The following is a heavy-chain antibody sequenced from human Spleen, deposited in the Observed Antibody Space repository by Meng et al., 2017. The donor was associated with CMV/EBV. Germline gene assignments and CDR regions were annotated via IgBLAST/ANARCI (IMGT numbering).Heavy chain of an antibody. CDR3: ARVDILTGSKPFDY. D-gene: IGHD3-9*01. CDR1: GGSFSGYY. J-gene: IGHJ4*02. V-gene: IGHV4-34*01. CDR2: INHSGST. Sequence: QVQLQQWGAGLLKPSETLSLTCAVYGGSFSGYYWSWIRQPPGKGLEWIGEINHSGSTNYNPSLKSRVTISVDTSKNQFSLKLSSVTAADTAVYYCARVDILTGSKPFDYWGQGTLVTVSS.